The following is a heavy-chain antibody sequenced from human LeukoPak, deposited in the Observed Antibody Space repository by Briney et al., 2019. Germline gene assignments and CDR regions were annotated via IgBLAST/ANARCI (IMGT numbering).Heavy chain of an antibody. CDR2: IYYSGNT. Sequence: SGTLSLTCAVSGGSISSSNWWSWVRQPPGKGLEWIGSIYYSGNTYYNASLKSQVSISIDTSKNQFSLRLTSVTAADTAVYYCARQTGSGLFILPGGQGTLVTVSS. CDR3: ARQTGSGLFILP. CDR1: GGSISSSNW. J-gene: IGHJ4*02. D-gene: IGHD3/OR15-3a*01. V-gene: IGHV4-4*02.